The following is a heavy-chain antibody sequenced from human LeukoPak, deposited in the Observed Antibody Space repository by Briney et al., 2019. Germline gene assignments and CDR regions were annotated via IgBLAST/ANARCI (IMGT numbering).Heavy chain of an antibody. V-gene: IGHV3-23*01. CDR2: ISGSGGST. CDR1: GFTFSSYA. Sequence: GGSLRLSCAASGFTFSSYAMSWVRQAPGKGLEWVSAISGSGGSTYYADSVKGRFTISRDNSKNTLYLQMNSLRAEDTAVYYCAKGWPRYCSGGSYSGYWGQGTLVTVSS. CDR3: AKGWPRYCSGGSYSGY. D-gene: IGHD2-15*01. J-gene: IGHJ4*02.